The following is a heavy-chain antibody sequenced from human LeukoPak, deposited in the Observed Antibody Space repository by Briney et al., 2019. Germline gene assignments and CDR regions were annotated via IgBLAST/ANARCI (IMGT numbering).Heavy chain of an antibody. D-gene: IGHD2/OR15-2a*01. CDR2: ISSSSSYI. CDR3: ARCHPNIPFDY. Sequence: PGGSLRLSCAASGFTFSSYSMNWVRQAPGKGLEWASSISSSSSYIYYADSVKGRFTISRDNARNSLYLQMNSLRAEDTAVYYCARCHPNIPFDYWGQGTLVTVSS. V-gene: IGHV3-21*01. J-gene: IGHJ4*02. CDR1: GFTFSSYS.